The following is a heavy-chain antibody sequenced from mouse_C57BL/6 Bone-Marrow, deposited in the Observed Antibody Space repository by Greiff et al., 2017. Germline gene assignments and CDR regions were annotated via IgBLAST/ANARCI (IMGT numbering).Heavy chain of an antibody. CDR3: ARDEGY. CDR2: INPNNGGT. CDR1: GYTFTDYY. V-gene: IGHV1-26*01. Sequence: EVQLQQSGPELVKPGASVKISCKAPGYTFTDYYMNWVKQSHGKSLEWIGDINPNNGGTSYNQKFKGKATLTVDKSSSTAYMELRSLTSEDSAVYYCARDEGYWGQGTTLTVSS. J-gene: IGHJ2*01.